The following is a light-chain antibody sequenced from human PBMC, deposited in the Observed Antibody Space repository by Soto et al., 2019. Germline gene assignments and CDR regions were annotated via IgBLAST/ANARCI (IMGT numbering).Light chain of an antibody. J-gene: IGKJ1*01. CDR3: QQYNNWPPGT. Sequence: EIVMTQSPATLSVSQGERATLSCRSGQSVSSTLAWYQQKPGQAPSILIYDASTGATGITARFSGSGSGTELTTPISSLQSEDFAVYYCQQYNNWPPGTFGQGTKVDIK. CDR1: QSVSST. CDR2: DAS. V-gene: IGKV3-15*01.